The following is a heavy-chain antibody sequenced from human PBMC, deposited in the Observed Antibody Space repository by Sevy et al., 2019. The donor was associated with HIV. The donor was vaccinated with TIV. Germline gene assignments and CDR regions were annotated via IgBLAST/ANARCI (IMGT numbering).Heavy chain of an antibody. CDR2: ISSRGSTE. D-gene: IGHD2-21*02. CDR1: GFTFSDYH. CDR3: AREADYYFDS. J-gene: IGHJ4*02. V-gene: IGHV3-11*01. Sequence: GGYLRLSCEASGFTFSDYHMTWIRQAPGKGLEWVAYISSRGSTEHYADSVKGRFTISRDNVKNSLYLQMDSLRGEDTAVYYSAREADYYFDSWGQGSLVTVSS.